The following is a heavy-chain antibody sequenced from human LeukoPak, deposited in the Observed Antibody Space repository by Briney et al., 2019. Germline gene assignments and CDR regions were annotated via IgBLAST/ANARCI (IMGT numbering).Heavy chain of an antibody. CDR1: GYTFTGYY. J-gene: IGHJ4*02. D-gene: IGHD2-21*02. CDR3: ARDSAYCGGDCPYY. Sequence: ASVKVSCKASGYTFTGYYMNWVRQAPGQGLEWMGRINPNSGGTNYAQKFQGRVTMTRDTSISTAYMELTSLRSDDTAVYYCARDSAYCGGDCPYYWGQGTLVTVSS. CDR2: INPNSGGT. V-gene: IGHV1-2*06.